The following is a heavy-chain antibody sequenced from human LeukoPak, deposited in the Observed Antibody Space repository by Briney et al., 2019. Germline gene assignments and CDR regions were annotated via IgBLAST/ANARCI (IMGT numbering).Heavy chain of an antibody. Sequence: SETLSLTCTVSGGSISSSSYYWGWIRQPPGKGLEWIGSIYYSGSTYYNPSLKSRVTISVDTSKNQFSLKLSSVTAADTAVYYCAREAGDYYGSGSNWFDPWGQGTLVTVSS. J-gene: IGHJ5*02. V-gene: IGHV4-39*07. CDR3: AREAGDYYGSGSNWFDP. CDR2: IYYSGST. D-gene: IGHD3-10*01. CDR1: GGSISSSSYY.